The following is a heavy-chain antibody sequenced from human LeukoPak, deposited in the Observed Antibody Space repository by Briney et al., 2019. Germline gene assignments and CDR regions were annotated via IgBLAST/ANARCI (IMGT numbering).Heavy chain of an antibody. J-gene: IGHJ4*02. CDR3: ASSRGY. D-gene: IGHD3-16*01. CDR1: GFTFSSYG. CDR2: ISYDGSNK. Sequence: GGSLRLSCAASGFTFSSYGMHWVRQAPGKGLEWVAVISYDGSNKYHADSVKGRFTISRDNSKNTLYLQMNSLRAEDTAVYYCASSRGYWGQGTLVTVSS. V-gene: IGHV3-30*03.